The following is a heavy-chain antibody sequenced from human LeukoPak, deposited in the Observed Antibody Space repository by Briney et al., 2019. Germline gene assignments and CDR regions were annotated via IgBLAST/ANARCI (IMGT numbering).Heavy chain of an antibody. V-gene: IGHV4-59*01. Sequence: SETLSLTCTVYGGSISTYYWNWIRQPPGTALDWFGYIYHSGSTNYNPSLQSRVTISVDTSKNQFSLNLNSVTAADTAVYYCARGGAARLHFQNWGQGTLVTVSS. CDR2: IYHSGST. J-gene: IGHJ1*01. CDR1: GGSISTYY. CDR3: ARGGAARLHFQN. D-gene: IGHD6-6*01.